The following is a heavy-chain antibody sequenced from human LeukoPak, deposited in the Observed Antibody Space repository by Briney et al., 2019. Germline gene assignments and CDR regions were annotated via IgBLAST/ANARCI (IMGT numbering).Heavy chain of an antibody. CDR2: IYYSGST. CDR3: AREPRDDYGDYPPDAFDI. D-gene: IGHD4-17*01. CDR1: GGSISSYY. V-gene: IGHV4-31*03. J-gene: IGHJ3*02. Sequence: SETLSLTCTVSGGSISSYYWSWIRQHPGKGLEWIGYIYYSGSTYYNPSLKSRVTISVDTSKNQSSLKLSSVTAADTAVYYCAREPRDDYGDYPPDAFDIWGQGTMVTVSS.